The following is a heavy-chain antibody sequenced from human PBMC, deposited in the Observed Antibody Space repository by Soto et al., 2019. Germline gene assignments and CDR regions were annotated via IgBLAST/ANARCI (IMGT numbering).Heavy chain of an antibody. CDR2: FSSTSSYI. CDR3: ARDPTYSGYHYPAEFDY. CDR1: GFTFSSYN. D-gene: IGHD5-12*01. V-gene: IGHV3-21*01. J-gene: IGHJ4*02. Sequence: PGGSLRLSCAASGFTFSSYNMNWVRQAPGKGLEWVSSFSSTSSYIYYADSVKGRFTISRDNAKNSLYLQMNSLRAEDTAVYYCARDPTYSGYHYPAEFDYWGQGTLVTVSS.